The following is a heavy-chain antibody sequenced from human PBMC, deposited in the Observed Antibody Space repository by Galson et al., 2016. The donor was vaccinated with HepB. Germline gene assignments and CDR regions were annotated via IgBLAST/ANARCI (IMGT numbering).Heavy chain of an antibody. D-gene: IGHD3-10*01. V-gene: IGHV4-59*01. J-gene: IGHJ5*02. CDR2: IYYSGST. CDR3: ARYGTSMVRGVISSWFDP. Sequence: ETLSLTCTVSGGTISSYYWSWIRQPPGKGLEWIGYIYYSGSTNYNPSLKSRVTISVDTSKNQFSLKVSSVTAADTAVYYCARYGTSMVRGVISSWFDPWGQGTLVTVSS. CDR1: GGTISSYY.